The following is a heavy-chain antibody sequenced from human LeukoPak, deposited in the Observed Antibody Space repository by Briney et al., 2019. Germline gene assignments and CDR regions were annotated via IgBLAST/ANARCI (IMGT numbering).Heavy chain of an antibody. J-gene: IGHJ3*02. CDR2: ISSSSSYI. D-gene: IGHD3-22*01. Sequence: GGSLRLSCAASGFTFSSYYMNWVRQAPGKGLEWVSSISSSSSYIYYADSVKGRFTISRDDAENSLYLQMNSLRAEDTALYYCAKDQYNYYDRSRAFDIWGQGTMVTVSS. V-gene: IGHV3-21*04. CDR3: AKDQYNYYDRSRAFDI. CDR1: GFTFSSYY.